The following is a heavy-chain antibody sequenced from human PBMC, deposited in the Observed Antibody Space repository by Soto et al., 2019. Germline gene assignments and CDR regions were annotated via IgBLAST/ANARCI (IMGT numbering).Heavy chain of an antibody. CDR1: GYTFVSYG. CDR3: ARGAGYNYDSSGYPLWYFDY. D-gene: IGHD3-22*01. Sequence: QVQLVQSGAEVKKPGASVKVSCKASGYTFVSYGISWVRQAPGQGLEWMGWISTYSGHTNYAQKFQGGVTMTTDTSTSTVYMELRSLRSDDTAVYYCARGAGYNYDSSGYPLWYFDYWGQGTLVTVSS. J-gene: IGHJ4*02. CDR2: ISTYSGHT. V-gene: IGHV1-18*01.